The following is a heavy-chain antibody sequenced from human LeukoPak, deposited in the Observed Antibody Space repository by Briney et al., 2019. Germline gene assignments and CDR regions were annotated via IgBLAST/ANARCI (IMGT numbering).Heavy chain of an antibody. J-gene: IGHJ4*02. Sequence: TSETLSLTCTVSGGSISSYYWSWVRQTAGKGLEWSGRIYISGTTNYNPSLKSRVTMSLDTSKNQLSRRLTSVTAADTAVYYCARDEARTGYIHYWGQGTLITVSS. V-gene: IGHV4-4*07. CDR2: IYISGTT. CDR3: ARDEARTGYIHY. CDR1: GGSISSYY. D-gene: IGHD3-9*01.